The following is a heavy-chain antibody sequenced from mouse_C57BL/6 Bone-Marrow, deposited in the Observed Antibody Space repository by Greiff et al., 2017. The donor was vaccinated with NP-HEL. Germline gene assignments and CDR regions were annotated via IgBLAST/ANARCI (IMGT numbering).Heavy chain of an antibody. CDR3: TTKTAQATRDYFDY. Sequence: EVQLQQSGAELVRPGASVKLSCTASGFNIKDDYMHWVKQRPEQGLEWIGWIDPENGDTEYASKFQGKATIPADTSSNTAYLQLSSLTSEDTAVYYCTTKTAQATRDYFDYWGQGTTLTGSS. CDR1: GFNIKDDY. V-gene: IGHV14-4*01. CDR2: IDPENGDT. D-gene: IGHD3-2*02. J-gene: IGHJ2*01.